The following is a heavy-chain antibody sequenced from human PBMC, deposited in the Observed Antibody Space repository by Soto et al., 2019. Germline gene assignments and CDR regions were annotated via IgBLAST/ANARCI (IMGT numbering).Heavy chain of an antibody. V-gene: IGHV3-30-3*01. J-gene: IGHJ5*02. CDR3: ATELEYSNSNWFDP. CDR2: ISYDGSNK. CDR1: GFTFSSYA. Sequence: QVQLVESGGGVVQPGRSLRLSCAASGFTFSSYAMHWVRQAPGKGLEWVAVISYDGSNKYYADSVKGRFTISRDNSKNTLSLQMNSMSAEDTAVYYCATELEYSNSNWFDPWGQGTLVTVSS. D-gene: IGHD4-4*01.